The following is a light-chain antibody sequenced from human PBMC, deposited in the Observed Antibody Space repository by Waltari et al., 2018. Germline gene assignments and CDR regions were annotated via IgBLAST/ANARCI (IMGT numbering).Light chain of an antibody. CDR2: AAS. J-gene: IGKJ1*01. Sequence: AIRMTQSPSSFSASTGDRVTITCRASQGISSYLAWYQQKPGKAPKLLIYAASTLQSGVPSRFSGSGSGTDFTRTISCLQSEDFATYYCQQYYSYPPTCGQGTKVEIK. CDR3: QQYYSYPPT. CDR1: QGISSY. V-gene: IGKV1-8*01.